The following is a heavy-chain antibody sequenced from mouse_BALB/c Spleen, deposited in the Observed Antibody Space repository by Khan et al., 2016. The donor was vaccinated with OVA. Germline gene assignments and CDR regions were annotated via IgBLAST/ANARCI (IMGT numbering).Heavy chain of an antibody. V-gene: IGHV2-9*02. J-gene: IGHJ2*01. CDR2: LWAGGST. D-gene: IGHD3-1*01. CDR3: ARLGDI. Sequence: VKLEESGPGLVAPSQSLSITCTVSGFSLTSYGVHWVRQPPGKGLEWLGVLWAGGSTNYNSALMSRLSISKANSKSQVFLKMNSLQTDDTAMYYCARLGDIWGQGTTLTVSS. CDR1: GFSLTSYG.